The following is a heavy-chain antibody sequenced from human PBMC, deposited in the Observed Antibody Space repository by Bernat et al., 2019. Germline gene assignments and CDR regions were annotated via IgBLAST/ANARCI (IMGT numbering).Heavy chain of an antibody. CDR1: GFTFSSFG. V-gene: IGHV3-30*18. Sequence: QVHLVESGGGVVQPGGSLRLSCAASGFTFSSFGMHWVRQAPGKGLEWVAVISYDGSNKYYADSVKGRFTISRDNSKNTLYLQMNSLRAEDTAVYYCAKDHGGKTGAFDYWGQGTLVTVSS. D-gene: IGHD1-1*01. CDR2: ISYDGSNK. CDR3: AKDHGGKTGAFDY. J-gene: IGHJ4*02.